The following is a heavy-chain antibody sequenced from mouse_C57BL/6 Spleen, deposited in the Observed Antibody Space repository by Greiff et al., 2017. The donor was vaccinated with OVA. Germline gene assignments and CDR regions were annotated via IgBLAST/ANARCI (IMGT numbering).Heavy chain of an antibody. V-gene: IGHV5-4*01. Sequence: EVQLVESGGGLVKPGGSLKLSCAASGFTFSSYAMSWVRQTPEKRLEWVATISAGGSYTYYPDNVKGRFTISRDNAKNNLYLQMSHLKSEDTAMYYCARDKETDDYDAGFAYWGQGTLVTVSA. CDR3: ARDKETDDYDAGFAY. CDR2: ISAGGSYT. J-gene: IGHJ3*01. CDR1: GFTFSSYA. D-gene: IGHD2-4*01.